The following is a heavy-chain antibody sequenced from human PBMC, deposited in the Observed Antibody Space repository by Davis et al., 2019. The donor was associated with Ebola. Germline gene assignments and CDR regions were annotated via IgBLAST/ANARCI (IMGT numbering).Heavy chain of an antibody. V-gene: IGHV3-23*01. J-gene: IGHJ6*04. Sequence: PSETLSLTCSVSGGSISRSGHYWGWVRQAPGKGLEWVSGISGSDNKTYYADSVKGRFTISRDDSKNTLYLQMNSLRAEDTAVYYCAKERSRLPNYYGMDVWGKGTTVTVSS. CDR1: GGSISRSG. CDR3: AKERSRLPNYYGMDV. CDR2: ISGSDNKT.